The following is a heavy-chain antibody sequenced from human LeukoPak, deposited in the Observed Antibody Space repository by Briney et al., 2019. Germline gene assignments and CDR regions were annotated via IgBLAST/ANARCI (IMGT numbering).Heavy chain of an antibody. CDR1: GGSISSYY. CDR2: INHSGST. Sequence: SETLSLTCTVSGGSISSYYWSWIRQPPGKGLGWIGEINHSGSTNYNPSLKSRVTISVDTSKNQFSLKLSSVTAADTAVYYCAFGWYRNWFDPWGQGTLVTVSS. D-gene: IGHD6-19*01. CDR3: AFGWYRNWFDP. J-gene: IGHJ5*02. V-gene: IGHV4-34*01.